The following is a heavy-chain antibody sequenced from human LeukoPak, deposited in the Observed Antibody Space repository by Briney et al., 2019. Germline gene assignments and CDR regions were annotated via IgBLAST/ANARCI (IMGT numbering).Heavy chain of an antibody. J-gene: IGHJ4*02. CDR2: IYTTGNT. Sequence: SETLSLTCSVSGGSISSYYWSWIRQPAGKGREWIGRIYTTGNTDYKPSLKSRVTMSVDTSKNQFSLNLRSVTAVDTAVYYCARDARGWSGFDYWGQGTMVTVSS. V-gene: IGHV4-4*07. D-gene: IGHD3-3*01. CDR3: ARDARGWSGFDY. CDR1: GGSISSYY.